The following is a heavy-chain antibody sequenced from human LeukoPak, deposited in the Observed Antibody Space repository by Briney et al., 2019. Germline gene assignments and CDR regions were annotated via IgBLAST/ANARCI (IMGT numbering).Heavy chain of an antibody. CDR3: ARQGRDGYNQFDY. V-gene: IGHV1-2*02. CDR1: GYTFTGYY. J-gene: IGHJ4*02. D-gene: IGHD5-24*01. Sequence: ASVKVSFKASGYTFTGYYMHWVRQAPGQGLEWMGWINPNSGGTNYAQKFQGRVTMTRDTSISTAYMELSRLRSDDTAVYYCARQGRDGYNQFDYWGQGTLVTVSS. CDR2: INPNSGGT.